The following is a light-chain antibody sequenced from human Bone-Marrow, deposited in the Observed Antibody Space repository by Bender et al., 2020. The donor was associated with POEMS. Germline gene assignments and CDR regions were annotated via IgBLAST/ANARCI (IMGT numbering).Light chain of an antibody. CDR1: NSNIGTNA. J-gene: IGLJ3*02. CDR2: SDN. CDR3: AAWDAGLSGGV. Sequence: SVLTQPPSASGTPGQRVTISCSGSNSNIGTNAVNWYQQFPGTAPKLLIYSDNQRPSGVPDRFYAVKSGTSASLAISGLQSEGEADYYCAAWDAGLSGGVFGGGTKLTVL. V-gene: IGLV1-44*01.